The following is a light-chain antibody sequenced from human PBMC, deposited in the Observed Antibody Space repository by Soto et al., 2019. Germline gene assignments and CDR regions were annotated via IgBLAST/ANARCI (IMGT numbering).Light chain of an antibody. Sequence: DIQMTQSPSSVSASVGDRVTITCRASQGISSRLAWYQQKPGKAPNLLIYAASNLQSGFPSRFSGSGSETDFTLTIGSLQPEDFATYYCQHANSFPLTFGGGTKVEIK. J-gene: IGKJ4*01. CDR2: AAS. CDR1: QGISSR. CDR3: QHANSFPLT. V-gene: IGKV1-12*01.